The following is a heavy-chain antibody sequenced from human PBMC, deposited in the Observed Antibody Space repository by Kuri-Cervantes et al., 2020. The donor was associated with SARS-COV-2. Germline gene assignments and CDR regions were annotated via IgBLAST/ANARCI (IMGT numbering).Heavy chain of an antibody. CDR1: GGSISSYY. Sequence: GSLRLSCTVSGGSISSYYWSWIRQPAGKGLEWIGRIYTSGSTNYNPSLKSRVTISVDTSKNQFSLKLSSVTAADTAVYYCARGGEDCTNGVCSPGYYYYGMDVWGQGTTVTVSS. CDR3: ARGGEDCTNGVCSPGYYYYGMDV. V-gene: IGHV4-4*07. D-gene: IGHD2-8*01. CDR2: IYTSGST. J-gene: IGHJ6*02.